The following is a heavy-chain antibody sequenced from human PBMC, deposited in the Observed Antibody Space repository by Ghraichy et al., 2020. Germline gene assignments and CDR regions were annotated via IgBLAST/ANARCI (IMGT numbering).Heavy chain of an antibody. Sequence: SETLSLTCTVSGGSISSGDYYWSWIRQPPGKGLEWIGYIYYSGSTYYNPSLKTRVTISLDTSKNRFSLRLSSVTAADTAVYYCARAPVYWYFDLWGRGTLVTVSS. CDR2: IYYSGST. J-gene: IGHJ2*01. V-gene: IGHV4-30-4*01. CDR1: GGSISSGDYY. CDR3: ARAPVYWYFDL.